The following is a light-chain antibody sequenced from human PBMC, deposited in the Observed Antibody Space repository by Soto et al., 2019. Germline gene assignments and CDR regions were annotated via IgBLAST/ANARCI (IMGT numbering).Light chain of an antibody. J-gene: IGKJ4*01. CDR1: QSVSSN. V-gene: IGKV3-15*01. CDR3: QQFNYWPQLT. Sequence: EIVMTQSPATLSLTPGERATLSCRASQSVSSNLAWYQQKPGQAPRLLMFNASTRATGIPARFSGSGSGTEFTLTITSLQSEDFAVYYCQQFNYWPQLTFGGGTKVEIK. CDR2: NAS.